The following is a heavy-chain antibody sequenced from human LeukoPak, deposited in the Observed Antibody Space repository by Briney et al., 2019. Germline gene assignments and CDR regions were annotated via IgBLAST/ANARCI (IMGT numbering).Heavy chain of an antibody. J-gene: IGHJ5*02. Sequence: GTSLRLSCAASGFIFSKYGMHWVRQAPGKGLEWVAVIWFDGINTNHADSVKGRLTVSRDNSKNTLFLQMNSLRAEDTAVYFCVRDYCSGGSCYESKWFDPWGQGTLVTVSS. CDR3: VRDYCSGGSCYESKWFDP. D-gene: IGHD2-15*01. CDR1: GFIFSKYG. CDR2: IWFDGINT. V-gene: IGHV3-33*01.